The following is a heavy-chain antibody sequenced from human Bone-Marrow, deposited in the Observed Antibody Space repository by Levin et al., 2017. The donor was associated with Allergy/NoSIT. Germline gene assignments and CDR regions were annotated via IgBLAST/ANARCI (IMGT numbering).Heavy chain of an antibody. CDR1: GYTLTEIS. CDR3: ATRIFCSSTTCDDDDWYLDV. CDR2: FDRDNDIV. V-gene: IGHV1-24*01. D-gene: IGHD2-2*01. Sequence: PLASVKVSCSISGYTLTEISMHWVRQAPGKGLEWMGRFDRDNDIVVSAQRFQGRLAMTEDTSTGTAHMELRSLRSDDSAVYYCATRIFCSSTTCDDDDWYLDVWGQGTLVTVSS. J-gene: IGHJ2*01.